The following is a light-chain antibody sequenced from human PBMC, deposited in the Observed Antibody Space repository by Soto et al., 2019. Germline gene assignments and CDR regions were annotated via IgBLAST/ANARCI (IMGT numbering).Light chain of an antibody. V-gene: IGLV1-40*01. CDR1: SSNIGAGYD. CDR2: YNT. J-gene: IGLJ2*01. Sequence: QPVLTQPPSVSGAPGQRVTISCTGSSSNIGAGYDVHWYQQLPGTAPKLLIYYNTNRPSGVPDRFSGSKSGTSASLAIAGLQGADEADYYCQSYDSSLSGVVFGGGTQLTVL. CDR3: QSYDSSLSGVV.